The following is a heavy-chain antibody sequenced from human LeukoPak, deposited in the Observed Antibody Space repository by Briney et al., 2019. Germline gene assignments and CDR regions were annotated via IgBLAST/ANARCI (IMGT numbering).Heavy chain of an antibody. V-gene: IGHV3-15*01. CDR3: TSYRAYYYDSSGYPREDYFDY. D-gene: IGHD3-22*01. CDR2: IKSKTDGGTT. J-gene: IGHJ4*02. CDR1: GFTFSNAW. Sequence: GGSLRLSRAASGFTFSNAWMSWVRQAPGKGLEWVGRIKSKTDGGTTDYAAPVKGRFTISRDDSKNTLYLQMNSLKTEDTAVYYCTSYRAYYYDSSGYPREDYFDYWGQGTLVTVSS.